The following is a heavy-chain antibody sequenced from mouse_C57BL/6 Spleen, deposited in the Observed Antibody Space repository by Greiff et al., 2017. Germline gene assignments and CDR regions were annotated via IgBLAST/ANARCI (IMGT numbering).Heavy chain of an antibody. V-gene: IGHV1-26*01. CDR3: ARWRITTVVAGDFDY. CDR1: GYTFTDYY. CDR2: INPNNGGT. Sequence: EVQLQQSGPELVKPGASVKISCKASGYTFTDYYMNWVKQSHGKSLEWIGDINPNNGGTSYNQKFKGKATLTVDKSSSTAYMELRSLTSEDSAVYYCARWRITTVVAGDFDYWGQGTTLTVSS. J-gene: IGHJ2*01. D-gene: IGHD1-1*01.